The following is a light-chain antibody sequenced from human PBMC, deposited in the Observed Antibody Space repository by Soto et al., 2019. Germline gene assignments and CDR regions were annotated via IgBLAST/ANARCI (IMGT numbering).Light chain of an antibody. CDR1: QSVNSYF. V-gene: IGKV3-20*01. J-gene: IGKJ3*01. CDR2: GAS. CDR3: QLYGTSPGFT. Sequence: EVVLTQSPGTLSLSPGERATLSCRASQSVNSYFLAWYQQKPGQAPRRLIYGASSRATGIPDRFSGSGSGTDVALTISRLESEDLAVYYCQLYGTSPGFTFGPGTKLEIK.